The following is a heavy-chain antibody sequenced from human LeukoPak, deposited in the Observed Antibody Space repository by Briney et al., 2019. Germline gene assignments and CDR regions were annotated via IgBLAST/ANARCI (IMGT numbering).Heavy chain of an antibody. CDR3: ARCDEFGEPALDY. CDR2: IIPIFGTA. Sequence: SVKVSCKASGGTFSSYAISWVRQAPGQGLEWMGGIIPIFGTANYAQKFQGRVTITADESTSTAYMELSSLRSDDTAVYYCARCDEFGEPALDYWGQGTLVTVSS. D-gene: IGHD3-10*01. CDR1: GGTFSSYA. V-gene: IGHV1-69*13. J-gene: IGHJ4*02.